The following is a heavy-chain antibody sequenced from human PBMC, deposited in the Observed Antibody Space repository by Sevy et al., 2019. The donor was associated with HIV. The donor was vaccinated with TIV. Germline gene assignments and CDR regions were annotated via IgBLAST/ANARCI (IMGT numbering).Heavy chain of an antibody. CDR1: GFIFGDYA. J-gene: IGHJ3*02. Sequence: GGSPRLSCTPSGFIFGDYAMSWFRQAPGKGLEWVGFISDKAYGRTTEYAASVKGRFSMSRDDSKSIAYLQMNSLKTEDTGVYYCTRDSYGSFPTDAFDIWGRGTVVTVSS. V-gene: IGHV3-49*03. CDR3: TRDSYGSFPTDAFDI. D-gene: IGHD3-10*01. CDR2: ISDKAYGRTT.